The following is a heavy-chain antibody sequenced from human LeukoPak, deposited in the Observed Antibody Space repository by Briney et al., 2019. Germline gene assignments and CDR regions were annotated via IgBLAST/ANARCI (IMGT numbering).Heavy chain of an antibody. D-gene: IGHD3-10*01. CDR1: GFTFSSYA. J-gene: IGHJ6*03. CDR3: VSGSYYHQAYYYYYYYMDV. V-gene: IGHV3-23*01. Sequence: GGSLRLSCAASGFTFSSYAMSWVRQAPGKGLEWVSSISGSGGSTYYADSVKGRFTISRDNSKNTLYLQMNSLRAEDTAVYYCVSGSYYHQAYYYYYYYMDVWGKGTTVTISS. CDR2: ISGSGGST.